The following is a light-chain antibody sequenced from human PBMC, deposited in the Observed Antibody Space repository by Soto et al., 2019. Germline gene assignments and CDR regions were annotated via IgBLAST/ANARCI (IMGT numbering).Light chain of an antibody. CDR1: QGISTY. CDR2: AAS. V-gene: IGKV1-39*01. CDR3: QHYNNKRPLLT. Sequence: DIQMTQSPFSLSASVGDRVTITCRASQGISTYLNWYQQKPGKAPKLLIYAASSLQSGVPSRFSGSGSGTEFTLTISSLQSEDFAVYYCQHYNNKRPLLTFGGGTKVDNK. J-gene: IGKJ4*02.